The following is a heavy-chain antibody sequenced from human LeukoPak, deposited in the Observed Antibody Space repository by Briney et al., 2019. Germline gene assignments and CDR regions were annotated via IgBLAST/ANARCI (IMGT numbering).Heavy chain of an antibody. V-gene: IGHV4-34*01. CDR3: ARLRGSGSYYNVYYYMDV. Sequence: PSETLSLTCAVYGGSFSGYYWSWIRQSPGKGLEWIGEINHSGSTNYNPSLKSRVTISVDTSKNQFSLKLSSVTAADTAVYYCARLRGSGSYYNVYYYMDVWGKGTTVTISS. CDR2: INHSGST. CDR1: GGSFSGYY. D-gene: IGHD3-10*01. J-gene: IGHJ6*03.